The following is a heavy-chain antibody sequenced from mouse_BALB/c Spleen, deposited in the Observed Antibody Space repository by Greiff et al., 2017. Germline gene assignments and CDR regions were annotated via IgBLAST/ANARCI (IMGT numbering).Heavy chain of an antibody. CDR2: ILPGSGST. CDR1: GFTFSSYW. CDR3: AKFYGNNNDYAMDY. V-gene: IGHV1-9*01. J-gene: IGHJ4*01. Sequence: QVQLQQSGAELMKPGASVKISCKASGFTFSSYWIEWVKQRPGQGLEWIGEILPGSGSTNYNEKFKGKATITADTSSNTAYLQLSSLTSEDSAVYYCAKFYGNNNDYAMDYWGQGTSVTVSS. D-gene: IGHD1-1*01.